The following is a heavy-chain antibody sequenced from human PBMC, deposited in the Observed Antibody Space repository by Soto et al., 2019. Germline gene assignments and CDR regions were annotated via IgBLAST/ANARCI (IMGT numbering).Heavy chain of an antibody. D-gene: IGHD2-21*01. CDR3: ARDGAVIIRAAYGGGYGMDV. CDR2: ISSRGDFT. Sequence: HVQMVESGGDLVNPGGSLRLSCAVSGFTFSDYYMSWIRQAPEKGLDWVAYISSRGDFTNYADSVRGRFTISRDTVKNSLLLPMNSLRTEDTALDYGARDGAVIIRAAYGGGYGMDVWGQRATFIVSS. CDR1: GFTFSDYY. J-gene: IGHJ6*02. V-gene: IGHV3-11*06.